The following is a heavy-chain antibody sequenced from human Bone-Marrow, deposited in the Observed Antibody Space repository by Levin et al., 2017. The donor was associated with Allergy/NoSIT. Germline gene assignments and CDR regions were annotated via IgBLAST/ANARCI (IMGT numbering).Heavy chain of an antibody. V-gene: IGHV3-23*01. Sequence: PGESLKISCAASGFAFSSHDMIWVRQAPGKGLEYVSSIGDSGTRTYYADSVKGRFRISRDNSKEIVFLQMSDLRVEDTAVYYCARRAYTWDLDYWGQGTLVSVSS. CDR2: IGDSGTRT. J-gene: IGHJ4*02. CDR3: ARRAYTWDLDY. CDR1: GFAFSSHD. D-gene: IGHD1-26*01.